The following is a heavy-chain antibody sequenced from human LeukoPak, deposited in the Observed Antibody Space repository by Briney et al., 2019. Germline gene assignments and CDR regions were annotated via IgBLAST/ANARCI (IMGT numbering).Heavy chain of an antibody. Sequence: GVSLRLFCAASGFTFSSYWMSWVRQAPGKGLEWVANIKQDGSEKYYVDSVKGRFTISRDNAKNSLYLQMNSLRAEDTAVYYCAKDPYTYYYDSSGYTFDYWGQGTLVTVSS. CDR3: AKDPYTYYYDSSGYTFDY. J-gene: IGHJ4*02. V-gene: IGHV3-7*03. D-gene: IGHD3-22*01. CDR2: IKQDGSEK. CDR1: GFTFSSYW.